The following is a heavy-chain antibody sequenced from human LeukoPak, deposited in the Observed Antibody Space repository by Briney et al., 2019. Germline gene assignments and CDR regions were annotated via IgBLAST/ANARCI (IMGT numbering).Heavy chain of an antibody. CDR2: INHSGST. Sequence: PSETLSLTCAVYGGSFSGYYWSWIRQPPGKGLEWIGEINHSGSTNYNPSLKGRVTISVDTSKNQFSLKLSSVTAADTAVYYCARRLMIAHADDAFDIWGQGTMVTVSS. CDR1: GGSFSGYY. J-gene: IGHJ3*02. V-gene: IGHV4-34*01. D-gene: IGHD2-8*01. CDR3: ARRLMIAHADDAFDI.